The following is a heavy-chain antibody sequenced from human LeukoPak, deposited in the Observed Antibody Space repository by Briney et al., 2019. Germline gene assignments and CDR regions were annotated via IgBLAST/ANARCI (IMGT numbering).Heavy chain of an antibody. D-gene: IGHD1-26*01. CDR1: AFTFSSYS. V-gene: IGHV3-21*05. CDR3: WIGEQVLPY. J-gene: IGHJ4*02. Sequence: GGSLRLSCAASAFTFSSYSMNWVRQAPGRGLEWVAYIRSSGSYVYYTDSVKGRFTISRDNAKNSVYLQMNSLRAEDTAVFCYWIGEQVLPYWGQGILVTVSS. CDR2: IRSSGSYV.